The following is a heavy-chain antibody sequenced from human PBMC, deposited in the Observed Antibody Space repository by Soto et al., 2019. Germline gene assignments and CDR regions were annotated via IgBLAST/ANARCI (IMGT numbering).Heavy chain of an antibody. CDR1: GFTFSSYS. Sequence: PVGSLRLSCAASGFTFSSYSMNWVRQAPGKGLEWVSSISSSSSYIYYADSVKGRFTISRDNAKNSLYLQMNSLRAEDTAVYYCERVSAAGSLYYYYGMDVWGQGTTVTVSS. V-gene: IGHV3-21*01. CDR3: ERVSAAGSLYYYYGMDV. D-gene: IGHD6-13*01. J-gene: IGHJ6*02. CDR2: ISSSSSYI.